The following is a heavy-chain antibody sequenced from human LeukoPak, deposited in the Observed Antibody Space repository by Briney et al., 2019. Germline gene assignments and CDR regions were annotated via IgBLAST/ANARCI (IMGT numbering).Heavy chain of an antibody. CDR2: MNPNSGNT. CDR1: GYTFTSYD. CDR3: ARDRVAAAGTVSDY. D-gene: IGHD6-13*01. Sequence: ASVKVSCKASGYTFTSYDITWVRQATGQGLEWMGWMNPNSGNTGYAQKFQGRVTITRNTSISTAYMELSSLRSEDTAVYYCARDRVAAAGTVSDYWGQGTLVTVSS. J-gene: IGHJ4*02. V-gene: IGHV1-8*03.